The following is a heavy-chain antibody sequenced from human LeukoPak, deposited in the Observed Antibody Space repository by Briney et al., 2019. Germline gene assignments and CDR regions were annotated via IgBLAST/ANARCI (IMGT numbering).Heavy chain of an antibody. Sequence: SGPTLVNPTETLTLTCTVSGFSLSNPRVSVSCIRLPPGKALEWLAHSFSSDEDSYSTSLKSRLTIPKDTSKSKVILSMTNMDPVDTGTYYCVRIRSNTWEVRDYWGQGALVTVSS. CDR2: SFSSDED. D-gene: IGHD1-26*01. CDR3: VRIRSNTWEVRDY. J-gene: IGHJ4*02. V-gene: IGHV2-26*01. CDR1: GFSLSNPRVS.